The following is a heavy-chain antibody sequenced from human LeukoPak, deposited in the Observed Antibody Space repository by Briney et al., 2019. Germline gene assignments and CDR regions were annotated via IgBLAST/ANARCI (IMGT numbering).Heavy chain of an antibody. Sequence: ASVKVSCKASGGTFSSYAISWVRQAPGQGLEWMGRIIPILGIANYAQKFQGRVTITADKSTSTAYMELSSLRSEDTAVYYCARDPAGYSNYVGIDYWGQGTLVTVSS. CDR1: GGTFSSYA. J-gene: IGHJ4*02. CDR2: IIPILGIA. V-gene: IGHV1-69*04. D-gene: IGHD4-11*01. CDR3: ARDPAGYSNYVGIDY.